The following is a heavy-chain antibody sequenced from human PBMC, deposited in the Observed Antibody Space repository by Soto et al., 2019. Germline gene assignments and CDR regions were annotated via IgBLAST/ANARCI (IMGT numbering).Heavy chain of an antibody. V-gene: IGHV4-31*03. J-gene: IGHJ4*02. Sequence: LSLTCSVSGGSISTVGHYWTWIRQPPGKGLEWIGSIYHTGSTYYSKSLRSRLTMSVDTSKSQFSLRLSSVTAADTAAYYCARATGTLRSRNCDYWGQGSLVTVSS. D-gene: IGHD1-1*01. CDR1: GGSISTVGHY. CDR2: IYHTGST. CDR3: ARATGTLRSRNCDY.